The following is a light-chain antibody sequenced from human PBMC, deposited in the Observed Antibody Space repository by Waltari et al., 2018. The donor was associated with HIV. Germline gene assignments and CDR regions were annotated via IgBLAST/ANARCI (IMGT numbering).Light chain of an antibody. CDR2: GTS. CDR3: QHFGTSRWT. V-gene: IGKV3-20*01. Sequence: EVVLTQSTGTLSLSPGDRATLSCRASQTVSSSYLAWYQQKPGQGPRLLISGTSSRATGIPDRFSGSWARTDFTLTISRLEPEDFAVYYCQHFGTSRWTFGPGTKVEIK. CDR1: QTVSSSY. J-gene: IGKJ1*01.